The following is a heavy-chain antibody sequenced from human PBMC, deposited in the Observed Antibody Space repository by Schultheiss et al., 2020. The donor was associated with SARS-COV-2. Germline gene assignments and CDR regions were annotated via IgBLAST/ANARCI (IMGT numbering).Heavy chain of an antibody. CDR1: GGSISSGGYS. D-gene: IGHD3-10*01. J-gene: IGHJ5*02. CDR2: IYYSGST. V-gene: IGHV4-30-2*05. CDR3: ARGGTMVQGVIKGWFDP. Sequence: SETLSLTCAVSGGSISSGGYSWGWIRQPPGKGLEWIGYIYYSGSTYYNPSLKSRVTISVDTSKNQFSLKLSSVTAADTAVYYCARGGTMVQGVIKGWFDPWGQGTLVTVSS.